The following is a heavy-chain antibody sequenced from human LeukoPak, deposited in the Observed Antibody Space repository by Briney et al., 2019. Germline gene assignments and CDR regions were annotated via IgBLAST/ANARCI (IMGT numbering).Heavy chain of an antibody. J-gene: IGHJ4*02. CDR2: INHSGST. CDR3: ARTNGDY. D-gene: IGHD1-1*01. CDR1: GGSISNCS. V-gene: IGHV4-34*01. Sequence: SETLSLTCTVSGGSISNCSWSWIRQPPGKGLEWIGEINHSGSTNYNPSLKSRVTISVDTSKNQFSLKLSSVTAADTAVYYCARTNGDYWGQGTLVTVSS.